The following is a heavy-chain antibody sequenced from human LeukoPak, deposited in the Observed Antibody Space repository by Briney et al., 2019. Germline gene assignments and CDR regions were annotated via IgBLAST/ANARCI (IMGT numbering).Heavy chain of an antibody. J-gene: IGHJ4*02. Sequence: GGSLRLTCAASGFTFDDYGMSWVRQAPGKGLEWVSGINWSGGSTGYADSVKGRFTISRDNAKNSLYLQMNSLSAEDTALYYCARGEYNYYDSSAYYYYFDYWGQGTLVTVSS. CDR3: ARGEYNYYDSSAYYYYFDY. D-gene: IGHD3-22*01. CDR2: INWSGGST. V-gene: IGHV3-20*04. CDR1: GFTFDDYG.